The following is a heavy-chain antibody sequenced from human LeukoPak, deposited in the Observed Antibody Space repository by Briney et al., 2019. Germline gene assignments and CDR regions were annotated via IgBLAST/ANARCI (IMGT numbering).Heavy chain of an antibody. Sequence: GSLRLSCAASGFTFSDYWIDWVRQAPGKGLEWVANINKDGSDKNFFESVKGRFTISRDNAKNSLYLQMNSLRAEDTAVYYCARNRGWQQFDCWGQGTLVTVSS. J-gene: IGHJ4*02. V-gene: IGHV3-7*01. CDR3: ARNRGWQQFDC. D-gene: IGHD5-24*01. CDR1: GFTFSDYW. CDR2: INKDGSDK.